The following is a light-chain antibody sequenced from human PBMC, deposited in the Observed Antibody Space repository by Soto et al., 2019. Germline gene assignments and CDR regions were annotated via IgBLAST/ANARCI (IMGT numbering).Light chain of an antibody. J-gene: IGLJ1*01. CDR3: GTWDSSLSGGV. V-gene: IGLV1-51*01. Sequence: QSVLTQPPSVSAAPGQRGTISCSGTSSNIASNYVSWYQQFPGTAPRLLIYDDNKRPSGIPDRFSASKSGTSATLGITGLQSGDEADYYCGTWDSSLSGGVFGTGTKLTVL. CDR2: DDN. CDR1: SSNIASNY.